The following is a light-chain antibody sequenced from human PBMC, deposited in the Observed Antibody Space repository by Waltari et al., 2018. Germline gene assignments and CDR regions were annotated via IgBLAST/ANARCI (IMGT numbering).Light chain of an antibody. Sequence: EIVMTQSPATLSLSPGDTAPLSCRASQSIRGNLAWYQQKPGQAPRLLIYGASTRATGIPGRFSGSGSGTEFTLTISSLQSEDFGVYYCQQRDNWPWTFGQGTKVEIK. CDR1: QSIRGN. J-gene: IGKJ1*01. CDR3: QQRDNWPWT. V-gene: IGKV3-15*01. CDR2: GAS.